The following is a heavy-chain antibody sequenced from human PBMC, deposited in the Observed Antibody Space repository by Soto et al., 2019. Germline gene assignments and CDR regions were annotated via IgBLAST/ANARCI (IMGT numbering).Heavy chain of an antibody. Sequence: ASVKVSCKASGYTFTSYGISWVRQAPGQGLEWMGWISAYNGNTNYAQKLQGRVTMTTDTSTSTAYMELRSLRSDDTAVYYCARDLSGYDSSGYYKDNWFDPWGQGTLVTVSS. J-gene: IGHJ5*02. CDR2: ISAYNGNT. CDR3: ARDLSGYDSSGYYKDNWFDP. V-gene: IGHV1-18*01. D-gene: IGHD3-22*01. CDR1: GYTFTSYG.